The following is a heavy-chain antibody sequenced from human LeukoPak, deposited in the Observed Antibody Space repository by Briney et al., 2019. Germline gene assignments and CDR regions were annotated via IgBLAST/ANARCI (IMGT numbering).Heavy chain of an antibody. CDR2: IYTTGST. D-gene: IGHD6-13*01. Sequence: PSETLSLTCTVSGGSISSGSYYWSWIRQPAGKGLEWIGRIYTTGSTNYNPSLKSRVTISVDTSKNQFSLKLSSVTAADTAVYYCARSGTLYGSSSAGPGFDSWGQGTLVTVSS. J-gene: IGHJ4*02. CDR3: ARSGTLYGSSSAGPGFDS. V-gene: IGHV4-61*02. CDR1: GGSISSGSYY.